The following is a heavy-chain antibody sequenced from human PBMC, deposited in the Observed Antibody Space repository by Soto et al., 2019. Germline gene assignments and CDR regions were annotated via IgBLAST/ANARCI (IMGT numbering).Heavy chain of an antibody. D-gene: IGHD6-25*01. CDR2: IYYSGST. CDR1: GGSISSGGYY. V-gene: IGHV4-31*03. Sequence: PSETLSLTCTVSGGSISSGGYYWSWIHQHPGKGLEWIGYIYYSGSTYYNTSLKSRVNISVDTSKNQFSLKLSSVTAADKAVYKCAKEWQRLGESYFDYWGQGSLVPVSP. J-gene: IGHJ4*02. CDR3: AKEWQRLGESYFDY.